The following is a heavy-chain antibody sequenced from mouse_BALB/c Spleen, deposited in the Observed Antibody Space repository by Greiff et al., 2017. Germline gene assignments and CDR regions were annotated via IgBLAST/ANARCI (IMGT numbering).Heavy chain of an antibody. J-gene: IGHJ2*01. V-gene: IGHV7-3*02. CDR2: IRNKANGYTT. Sequence: EVKVVESGGGLVQPGGSLRLSCATSGFTFTDYYMSWVRQPPGKALEWLGFIRNKANGYTTEYSASVKGRFTISRDNYQSILYLQMNTLRAEDSATYYCAGDADTGSYFDYWGQGTTVTVSS. CDR1: GFTFTDYY. CDR3: AGDADTGSYFDY.